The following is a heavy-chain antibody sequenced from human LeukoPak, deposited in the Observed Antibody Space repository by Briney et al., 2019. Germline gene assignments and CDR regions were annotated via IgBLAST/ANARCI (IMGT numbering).Heavy chain of an antibody. Sequence: GESLKISCKGSGYSFTSYWIAWVRQVPGKGLEWMGIIYPGDSDTRYSPSFQGQVTISADKSISTAYLQWSSLKASDTAMYYCAREREWFLYNWFDPWGQGTLVTVSS. D-gene: IGHD3-3*01. J-gene: IGHJ5*02. V-gene: IGHV5-51*01. CDR1: GYSFTSYW. CDR2: IYPGDSDT. CDR3: AREREWFLYNWFDP.